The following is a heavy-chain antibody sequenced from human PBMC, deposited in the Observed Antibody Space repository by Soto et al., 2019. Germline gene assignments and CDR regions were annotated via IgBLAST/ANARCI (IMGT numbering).Heavy chain of an antibody. Sequence: GGSLRLSCAASGFSFIAYYMSWIRQAPGKGLEWVSYISFNGDVTRYSDSVEGRCTVSRDNAKKSLYLQMNSLRVEDTAVYYCARENGHPGHNYAMAVWGQGTTVTVSS. CDR1: GFSFIAYY. CDR3: ARENGHPGHNYAMAV. J-gene: IGHJ6*02. D-gene: IGHD2-8*01. V-gene: IGHV3-11*01. CDR2: ISFNGDVT.